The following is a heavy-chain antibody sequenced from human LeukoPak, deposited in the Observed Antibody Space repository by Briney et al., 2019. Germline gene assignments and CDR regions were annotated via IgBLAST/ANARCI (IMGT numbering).Heavy chain of an antibody. V-gene: IGHV4-39*01. J-gene: IGHJ2*01. CDR1: GGSLSSSTYY. D-gene: IGHD1-26*01. CDR3: ARGFQLSGNYWYFDL. Sequence: KPSETLSLTCSVSGGSLSSSTYYWGWIRQSPEKGLEWIGSFYYGGNTYSTPSLNSRVTISVDTSKNQFSLNLSSVTAADTAAYYCARGFQLSGNYWYFDLWGRGTLVTVSS. CDR2: FYYGGNT.